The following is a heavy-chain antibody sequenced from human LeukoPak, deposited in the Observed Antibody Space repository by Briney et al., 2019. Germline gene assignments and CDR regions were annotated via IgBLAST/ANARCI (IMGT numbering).Heavy chain of an antibody. Sequence: GASVKVSCKASGYTFTSYAMHWVRQATGQRLEWMGWINAGNGNTKYSQKFQGRVTITRDTSASTAYMELSSLRSEDTAVYYCARDDYYYYGMDVWGKGTTVTVSS. CDR1: GYTFTSYA. J-gene: IGHJ6*04. CDR3: ARDDYYYYGMDV. V-gene: IGHV1-3*01. CDR2: INAGNGNT.